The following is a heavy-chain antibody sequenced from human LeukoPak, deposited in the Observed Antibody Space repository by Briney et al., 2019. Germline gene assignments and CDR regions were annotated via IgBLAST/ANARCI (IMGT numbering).Heavy chain of an antibody. J-gene: IGHJ4*02. CDR1: GYTLTELS. Sequence: ASVKVSCKVSGYTLTELSMHWVRQAPGQGLEWMGWISAYNGNTNYAQKLQGRVTITTDTSTSTAYMELRSLRSDDTAVYYCARTVVVPAAMMDYWGQGTLSPSPQ. D-gene: IGHD2-2*01. V-gene: IGHV1-18*01. CDR2: ISAYNGNT. CDR3: ARTVVVPAAMMDY.